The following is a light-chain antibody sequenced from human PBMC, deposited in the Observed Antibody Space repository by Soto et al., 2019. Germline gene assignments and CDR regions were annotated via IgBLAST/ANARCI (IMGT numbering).Light chain of an antibody. V-gene: IGKV1-5*01. CDR2: DAS. CDR3: QQYNNFWT. J-gene: IGKJ1*01. CDR1: QSLSSR. Sequence: QSPSTLSASVGDRVTITCRASQSLSSRLAWYQQKPGKAPELLIYDASSLKSGVPSRFSGSESGTEFTLTISSLQPDDFGTYYCQQYNNFWTFGQGTKVDIK.